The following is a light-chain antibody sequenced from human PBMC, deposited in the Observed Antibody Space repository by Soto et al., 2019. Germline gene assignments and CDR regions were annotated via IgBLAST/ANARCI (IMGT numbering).Light chain of an antibody. J-gene: IGKJ2*01. CDR2: GAS. Sequence: EVVLTQSPGTLSLSPGEGATLSCRASQSVSSNYVAWYQHRPGQVPRLLIYGASRRSFGIPDRFSGGGSGTDFPLTITRLEPEDFAVYFCQQYGSTPYTFGQGTKVEI. V-gene: IGKV3-20*01. CDR1: QSVSSNY. CDR3: QQYGSTPYT.